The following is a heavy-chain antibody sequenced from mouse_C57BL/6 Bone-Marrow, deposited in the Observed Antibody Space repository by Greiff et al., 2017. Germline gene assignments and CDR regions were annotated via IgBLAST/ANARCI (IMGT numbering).Heavy chain of an antibody. D-gene: IGHD1-1*01. CDR2: IYPGDGDT. CDR3: AIITTVVAYYFDY. Sequence: QVQLKQSGPELVKPGASVKISCKASGYAFSSSWMNWVKQRPGKGLEWIGRIYPGDGDTNYNGKFKGKATLTADKSSSTAYMQLSSLTSEDSAVYFCAIITTVVAYYFDYWGQGTTLTVSS. CDR1: GYAFSSSW. V-gene: IGHV1-82*01. J-gene: IGHJ2*01.